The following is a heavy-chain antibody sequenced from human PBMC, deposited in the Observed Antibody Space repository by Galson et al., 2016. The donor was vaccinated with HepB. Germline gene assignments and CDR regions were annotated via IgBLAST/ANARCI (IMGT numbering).Heavy chain of an antibody. V-gene: IGHV4-61*01. CDR2: IFHNGST. CDR1: GGSVSSGSYY. D-gene: IGHD3-10*01. CDR3: ARVSILLRFGEPSHFDC. J-gene: IGHJ4*02. Sequence: SETLSLTCSVSGGSVSSGSYYWSWIRQPPGKGLEWIGYIFHNGSTKYTPSLKSRVTISLDTSKKTFSLKLSSVTAADTAVYYCARVSILLRFGEPSHFDCWGQGTLVTVAS.